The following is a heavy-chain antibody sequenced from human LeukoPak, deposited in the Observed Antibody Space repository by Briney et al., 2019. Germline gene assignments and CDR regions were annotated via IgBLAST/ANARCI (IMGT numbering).Heavy chain of an antibody. CDR3: ARKYSRFYYYYMDV. CDR1: GGSISSYY. Sequence: SETLSLTCTVSGGSISSYYWSWIRQPPGKGLEWIGSISHSGSTDYNPSLKSRVTISVDTSKNQFSLKLSSVTAADTAVYYCARKYSRFYYYYMDVWGKGTTVTVSS. D-gene: IGHD6-6*01. V-gene: IGHV4-59*08. J-gene: IGHJ6*03. CDR2: ISHSGST.